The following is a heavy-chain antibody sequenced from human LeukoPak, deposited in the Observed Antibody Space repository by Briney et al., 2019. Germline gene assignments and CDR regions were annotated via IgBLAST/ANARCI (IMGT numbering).Heavy chain of an antibody. J-gene: IGHJ4*02. V-gene: IGHV4-39*01. D-gene: IGHD4-17*01. CDR2: AFNSGST. CDR3: ARNATTVNHVYKYFDY. CDR1: GGSMNGGLYY. Sequence: SETLSLTCSVSGGSMNGGLYYWAWIRQFPGKGLEWIGSAFNSGSTSYNPSLKSRVTISVDTSKNQFSLKLTSVTAADTAVYYCARNATTVNHVYKYFDYWGQGALVTVSS.